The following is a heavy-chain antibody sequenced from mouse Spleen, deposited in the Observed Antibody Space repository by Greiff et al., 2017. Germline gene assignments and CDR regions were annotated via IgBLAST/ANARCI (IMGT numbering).Heavy chain of an antibody. CDR3: ARDGTTGAMDY. J-gene: IGHJ4*01. CDR2: ISTYYGDA. D-gene: IGHD1-1*01. Sequence: VQLQQSGAELVRPGVSVKISCKGSGYTFTDYAMHWVKQSHAKSLEWIGVISTYYGDASYNQKFKGKATMTVDKSSSTAYMELARLTSEDSAIYYCARDGTTGAMDYWGQGTSVTVSS. CDR1: GYTFTDYA. V-gene: IGHV1S137*01.